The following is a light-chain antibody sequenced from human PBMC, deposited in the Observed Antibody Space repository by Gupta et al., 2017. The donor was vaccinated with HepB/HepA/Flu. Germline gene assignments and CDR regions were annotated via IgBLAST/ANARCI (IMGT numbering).Light chain of an antibody. CDR3: QSYDSSLREV. CDR1: SSNIGAGFD. Sequence: QSVLTPPPSVSGAPGQRVTISCTGSSSNIGAGFDVHWYQQLPGTAPKLLISTNSNRPSEVPDRFSGSKSGTSASRAITGLQAEDEADYYCQSYDSSLREVFGAGTKVTVL. J-gene: IGLJ1*01. V-gene: IGLV1-40*01. CDR2: TNS.